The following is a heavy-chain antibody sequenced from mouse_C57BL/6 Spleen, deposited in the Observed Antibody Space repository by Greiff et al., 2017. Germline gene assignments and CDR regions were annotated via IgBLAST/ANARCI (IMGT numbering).Heavy chain of an antibody. CDR2: INPYNGGT. Sequence: EVQLQQSGPVLVKPGASVKMSCKASGYTFTDYYMNWVKQSHGKSLEWIGVINPYNGGTSYNQNFKGKATLTVDKSSSTAYMELNSLTSEDSAVYSCARGVSNWYYFDYWGQGTTLTVSS. D-gene: IGHD4-1*01. J-gene: IGHJ2*01. CDR1: GYTFTDYY. V-gene: IGHV1-19*01. CDR3: ARGVSNWYYFDY.